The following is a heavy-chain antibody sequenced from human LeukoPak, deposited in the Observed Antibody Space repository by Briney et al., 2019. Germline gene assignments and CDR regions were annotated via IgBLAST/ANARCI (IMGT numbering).Heavy chain of an antibody. J-gene: IGHJ4*02. CDR3: SLGWLH. Sequence: KPSETLSLTCAVYGGSVGDYYWTWIRQPPGKGLEWIGEINQSGTTYYNTSLKSRVTISPNTSKNQVSLKLTSVTAADTAVYYCSLGWLHWGQGTLVTVSS. CDR2: INQSGTT. D-gene: IGHD3-3*01. CDR1: GGSVGDYY. V-gene: IGHV4-34*01.